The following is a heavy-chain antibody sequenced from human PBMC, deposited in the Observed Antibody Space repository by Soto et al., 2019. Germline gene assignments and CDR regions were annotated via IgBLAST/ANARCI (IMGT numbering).Heavy chain of an antibody. V-gene: IGHV4-4*02. J-gene: IGHJ4*02. Sequence: QVQLQESGPGLVKPSGTLSLTCAVSGGSISSSNWWSWVRQPPGKGLEWIGEIYHSGSTNYNPSLKSRVTLSVKKAKNRFSLELGSVAGGGTGGYYWGGGNIAVGGKGGGGIDYWGQGTLVTVSS. CDR3: GGGNIAVGGKGGGGIDY. CDR1: GGSISSSNW. D-gene: IGHD6-19*01. CDR2: IYHSGST.